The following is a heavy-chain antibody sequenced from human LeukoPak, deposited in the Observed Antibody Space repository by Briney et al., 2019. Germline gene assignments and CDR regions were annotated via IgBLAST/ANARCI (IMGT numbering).Heavy chain of an antibody. V-gene: IGHV3-48*01. CDR2: ISTSSSTI. Sequence: GGSLRLSCAASGFTFSSYSMNWVRQAPGKGLEWVSYISTSSSTIYYADSVKGRFTISRDNSKNTLYLQMNSLRAEDTAVYYCTKGPSPVLGGGSYFDYWGQGTLVTVSS. CDR3: TKGPSPVLGGGSYFDY. J-gene: IGHJ4*02. D-gene: IGHD3-16*01. CDR1: GFTFSSYS.